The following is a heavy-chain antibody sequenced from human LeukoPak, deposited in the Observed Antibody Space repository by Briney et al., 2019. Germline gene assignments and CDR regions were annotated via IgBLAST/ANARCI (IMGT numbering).Heavy chain of an antibody. D-gene: IGHD3-10*01. J-gene: IGHJ3*02. CDR3: AKSNGYGLVDI. CDR2: IFYSGST. Sequence: SETLSLTCAVYGGSFNDYYWGWVRQPPGKGLEWIGNIFYSGSTYYSPSLKSRVTISLDTSRNQFSLKLNSVTAADTAVYYCAKSNGYGLVDIWGQGTMVTVSS. V-gene: IGHV4-34*12. CDR1: GGSFNDYY.